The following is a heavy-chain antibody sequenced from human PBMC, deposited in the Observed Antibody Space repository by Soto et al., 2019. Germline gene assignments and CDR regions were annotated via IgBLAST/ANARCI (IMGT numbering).Heavy chain of an antibody. D-gene: IGHD3-3*01. J-gene: IGHJ5*02. CDR1: GYTFTSYD. V-gene: IGHV1-8*01. Sequence: QVQLVQSGAEVKKPGASVKVSCKASGYTFTSYDINWVRQATGQGLEWMGWMNPNSGNTGYAQKFRGRVTMTKNTSISTADMALSSLRSEDTAVYYCARGITIVGVVDPGGQGTLVTVSS. CDR3: ARGITIVGVVDP. CDR2: MNPNSGNT.